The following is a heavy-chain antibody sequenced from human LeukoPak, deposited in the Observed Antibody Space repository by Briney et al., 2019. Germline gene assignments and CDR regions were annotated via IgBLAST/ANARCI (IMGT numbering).Heavy chain of an antibody. CDR1: GGTFSSYA. CDR2: IIPIYGTA. CDR3: ARTNWFDP. Sequence: SVKVSCKPSGGTFSSYAISWVRQAPEQGLEWMGGIIPIYGTANYAQTLQGRVTITTDESTSTVYMELSSLRSEDTAVYYCARTNWFDPWGQGTLVTVSS. J-gene: IGHJ5*02. V-gene: IGHV1-69*05.